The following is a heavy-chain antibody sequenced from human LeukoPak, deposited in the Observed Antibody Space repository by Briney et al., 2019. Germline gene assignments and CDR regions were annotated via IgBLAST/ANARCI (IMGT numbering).Heavy chain of an antibody. CDR2: ISGGGGST. CDR1: GFTFSNYA. CDR3: AKWPDYYYDSSGGSFDY. J-gene: IGHJ4*02. V-gene: IGHV3-23*01. D-gene: IGHD3-22*01. Sequence: GALRLSCAASGFTFSNYAMSWVRQAPGKGLEWVSAISGGGGSTYYADSVKGRFTVSRDNSKNTLYLQMNSLRAEDTAVYYCAKWPDYYYDSSGGSFDYWGQGTLVTVSS.